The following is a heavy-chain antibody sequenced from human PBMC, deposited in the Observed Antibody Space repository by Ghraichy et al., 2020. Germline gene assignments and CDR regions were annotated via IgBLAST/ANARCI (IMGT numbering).Heavy chain of an antibody. CDR2: ITSSGGTT. J-gene: IGHJ4*02. D-gene: IGHD6-19*01. CDR1: GFTFFSDFY. Sequence: GGSLRLSCAASGFTFFSDFYMNWLRPAPGKGLEWVSYITSSGGTTYYADSVKGRFTISSDNAKKSLYLQMNSLRAEDTAVYYCAAPPYSSGWTNWGQGTLVTVSS. V-gene: IGHV3-11*01. CDR3: AAPPYSSGWTN.